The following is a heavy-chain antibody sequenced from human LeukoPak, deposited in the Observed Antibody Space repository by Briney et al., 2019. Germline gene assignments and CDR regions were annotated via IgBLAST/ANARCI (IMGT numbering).Heavy chain of an antibody. V-gene: IGHV4-39*07. CDR1: GGSISSSSYY. CDR3: ARVVPLYYYYGMDV. D-gene: IGHD6-6*01. Sequence: SETLSLTCTVSGGSISSSSYYWGWIRQPPGKGLEWIGSIYYSGSTYYNPSLKSRVTISVDTSKNQFSLKLSSVTAADTAVYYCARVVPLYYYYGMDVWGQGTTVTVSS. J-gene: IGHJ6*02. CDR2: IYYSGST.